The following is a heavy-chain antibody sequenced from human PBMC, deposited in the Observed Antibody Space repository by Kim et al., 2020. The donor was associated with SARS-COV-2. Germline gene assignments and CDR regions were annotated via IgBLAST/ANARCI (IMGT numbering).Heavy chain of an antibody. CDR1: GFIFSNLW. D-gene: IGHD2-2*01. Sequence: GGSLRLSCAASGFIFSNLWMHWVRRAPGEGLVWVSGINSDGSSTNYADSVKGRFSISRDNAKNTLYLQMNSLRAEDTAVYYCARGGRVVSAAQVDWGQGTLVTVSS. CDR3: ARGGRVVSAAQVD. J-gene: IGHJ4*02. CDR2: INSDGSST. V-gene: IGHV3-74*01.